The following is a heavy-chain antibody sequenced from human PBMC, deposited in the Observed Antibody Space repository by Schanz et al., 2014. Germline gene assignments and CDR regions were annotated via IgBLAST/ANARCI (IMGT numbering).Heavy chain of an antibody. CDR1: GFTFSTYA. J-gene: IGHJ4*02. Sequence: EVKLLESGGTLVRPGGSLRLSCAASGFTFSTYAMAWVRQAPGKGLEWVSVIGVDGTTTYYADSVKGRFTISRDNAKNSLYLQMDSLRAEDTAVYYCARDLPRTFLFDYWGQGTLVTVSS. CDR3: ARDLPRTFLFDY. CDR2: IGVDGTTT. V-gene: IGHV3-23*01.